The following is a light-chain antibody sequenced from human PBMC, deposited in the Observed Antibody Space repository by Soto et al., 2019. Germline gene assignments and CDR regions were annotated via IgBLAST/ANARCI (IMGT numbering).Light chain of an antibody. CDR1: QSVSSSF. CDR2: GAS. J-gene: IGKJ5*01. Sequence: EVVLTQSPDTLSLPPGERATLSCRASQSVSSSFLAWYQQKVGQAPRLLIYGASSRATGIPDRFSGSGSGTDFTLSISRLEPEDFAVYYCQQYGSSPRTFGQGTRLEIK. V-gene: IGKV3-20*01. CDR3: QQYGSSPRT.